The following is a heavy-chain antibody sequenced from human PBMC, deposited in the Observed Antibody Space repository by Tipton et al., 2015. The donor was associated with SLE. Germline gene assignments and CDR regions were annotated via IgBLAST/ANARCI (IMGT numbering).Heavy chain of an antibody. Sequence: GLVKPSETLSLTCTVTGGSISSYYWSWIRQSPGRGLEWIGFIYYTGSTTYNPSLKSRVTISVDMSKKQVSLKLSSVTAADTAVYYCARHNYYASVSLTWGYFDYWGQGTPVTVSS. CDR1: GGSISSYY. V-gene: IGHV4-59*08. CDR2: IYYTGST. J-gene: IGHJ4*02. CDR3: ARHNYYASVSLTWGYFDY. D-gene: IGHD3-10*01.